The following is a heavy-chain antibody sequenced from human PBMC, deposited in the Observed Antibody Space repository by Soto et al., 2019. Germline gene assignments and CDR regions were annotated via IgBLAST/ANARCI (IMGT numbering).Heavy chain of an antibody. Sequence: SETLSLTCTVPGGSISSGGYYWSWIRQHPGKGLEWIGYIYYSGSTYYNPSLKSRVTISVDTSKNQFSLKLSSVTAADTAVYYCARVSLANISLWGQGTLVTVSS. CDR1: GGSISSGGYY. J-gene: IGHJ4*02. CDR2: IYYSGST. CDR3: ARVSLANISL. D-gene: IGHD6-6*01. V-gene: IGHV4-31*03.